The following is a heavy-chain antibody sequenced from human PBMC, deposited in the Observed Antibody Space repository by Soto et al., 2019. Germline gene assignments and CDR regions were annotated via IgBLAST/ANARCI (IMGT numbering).Heavy chain of an antibody. CDR2: IIPILGIA. D-gene: IGHD6-13*01. V-gene: IGHV1-69*02. J-gene: IGHJ5*02. CDR1: GGTFSSYT. CDR3: SKGGYSSSGGSNWFDP. Sequence: QVQLVQSGAEVKKPGSSVKVSCKASGGTFSSYTISWVRQAPGQGLEWMGRIIPILGIANYAQKFQGRVTNPADKSTSTAYMELSSLRSEDTAVYYCSKGGYSSSGGSNWFDPWGQGTLVTVSS.